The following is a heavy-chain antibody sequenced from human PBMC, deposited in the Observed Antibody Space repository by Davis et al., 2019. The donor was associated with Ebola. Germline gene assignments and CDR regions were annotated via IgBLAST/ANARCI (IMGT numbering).Heavy chain of an antibody. CDR2: IVPQFRTT. CDR3: AGFSNYYDSSGYQTAYYYYGMDV. Sequence: SVKVSCKASGGTLTNHAISWVRQAPGQGLEWMGGIVPQFRTTNYAQNFQGRVTITADDSTSTAYMELSSLRSDDTAVYYCAGFSNYYDSSGYQTAYYYYGMDVWGQGTTVTVSS. V-gene: IGHV1-69*13. D-gene: IGHD3-22*01. CDR1: GGTLTNHA. J-gene: IGHJ6*02.